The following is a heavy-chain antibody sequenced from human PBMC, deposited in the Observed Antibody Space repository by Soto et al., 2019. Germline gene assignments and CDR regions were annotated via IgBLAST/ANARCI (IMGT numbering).Heavy chain of an antibody. D-gene: IGHD6-19*01. J-gene: IGHJ4*02. CDR2: MNPNSGNT. CDR3: ARERSSGWYVDY. CDR1: GYTFTSYD. V-gene: IGHV1-8*01. Sequence: QVQLVQSGAEVKKPGASVKVSCKASGYTFTSYDIHWVRQATGQGLEWMGWMNPNSGNTGYAQKFQGRVTMTRNTSRSTAYMELSSLRSEDTAGYYCARERSSGWYVDYWGQGTLVTVSS.